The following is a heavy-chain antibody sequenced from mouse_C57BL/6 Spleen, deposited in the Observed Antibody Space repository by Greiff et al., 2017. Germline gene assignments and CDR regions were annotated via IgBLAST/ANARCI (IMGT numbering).Heavy chain of an antibody. D-gene: IGHD2-4*01. J-gene: IGHJ2*01. Sequence: QVQLQQPGAELVKPGASVKLSCKASGYTFTSYWMQWVKQRPGQGLEWIGEIDPSDNYTNYNQKFKGKATLTVDTSSSTAYMQLSSLTSEDSAVYYCARSGRLNYFDDWGQGTTLTVSS. CDR2: IDPSDNYT. CDR3: ARSGRLNYFDD. CDR1: GYTFTSYW. V-gene: IGHV1-50*01.